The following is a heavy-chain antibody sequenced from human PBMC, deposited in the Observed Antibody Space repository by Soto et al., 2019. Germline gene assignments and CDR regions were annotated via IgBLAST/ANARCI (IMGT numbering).Heavy chain of an antibody. CDR3: AKDRWYQLLYNGFDP. Sequence: QVQLVESGGGVVQPGRSLRLSCAASGFTFSSYGMHWVRQAPGKGLEWVAVISYDGSNKYYADSVKGRFTISRDNSKNTLYLQMNSLNAEDTAVYYWAKDRWYQLLYNGFDPWGQGTLVTVSS. V-gene: IGHV3-30*18. CDR1: GFTFSSYG. CDR2: ISYDGSNK. J-gene: IGHJ5*02. D-gene: IGHD2-2*01.